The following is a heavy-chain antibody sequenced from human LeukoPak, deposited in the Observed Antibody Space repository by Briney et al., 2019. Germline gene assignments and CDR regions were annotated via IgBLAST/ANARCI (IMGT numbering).Heavy chain of an antibody. CDR1: GFTFSSYW. V-gene: IGHV3-74*01. D-gene: IGHD3-22*01. CDR3: AREDYYDSCVFDY. CDR2: INSDGSGT. Sequence: GGSLRLSCAASGFTFSSYWMHWVRQAAGKGLVCVSRINSDGSGTSYADSVKGRFTISRDNAKNTLYLQMNSLRAEDTAVYYCAREDYYDSCVFDYWGQGTLVTVSS. J-gene: IGHJ4*02.